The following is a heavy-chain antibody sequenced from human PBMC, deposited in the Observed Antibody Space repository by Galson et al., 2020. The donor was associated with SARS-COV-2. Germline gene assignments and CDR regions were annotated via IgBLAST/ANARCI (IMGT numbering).Heavy chain of an antibody. CDR2: INPDSGDT. D-gene: IGHD2-2*02. Sequence: ALVKVSCRASGYTFSGYFIHWVRQAPGQGLERLGWINPDSGDTQYAQKFQGRVTMTADTSISTAYMELSRLKSDDTAVFYCACAGIPATIGSVSFDPWGQGTLVTVSS. J-gene: IGHJ5*02. V-gene: IGHV1-2*02. CDR3: ACAGIPATIGSVSFDP. CDR1: GYTFSGYF.